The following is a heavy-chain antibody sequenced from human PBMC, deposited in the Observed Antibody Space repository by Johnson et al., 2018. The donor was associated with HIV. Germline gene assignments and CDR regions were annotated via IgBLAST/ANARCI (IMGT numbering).Heavy chain of an antibody. CDR3: AKAPSWEPFPFDI. CDR1: GFTFSTYG. Sequence: QVQLVESGGGLVQPGRSLRLSCAASGFTFSTYGMHWVRQAPGKGLEWVAVMWYDGSNKYYADSVKGRFTISRDNSENTMYMKMNSLRAEDTAVYYCAKAPSWEPFPFDIWGQGTMVTVSS. D-gene: IGHD1-26*01. J-gene: IGHJ3*02. V-gene: IGHV3-33*06. CDR2: MWYDGSNK.